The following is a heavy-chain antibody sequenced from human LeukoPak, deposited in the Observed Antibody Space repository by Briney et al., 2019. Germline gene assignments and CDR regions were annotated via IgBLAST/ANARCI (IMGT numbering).Heavy chain of an antibody. CDR2: NNHSGIT. J-gene: IGHJ6*02. V-gene: IGHV4-34*01. CDR1: GGSFSGYY. Sequence: SETLSLTCAVYGGSFSGYYWSWLRQPPGKGLEWLGENNHSGITNYNPSLKSRVTISVDTSKNQFSLKLSSVTAADTAVYYCARFPRRRREITIFGVVIMNGMDVWGQGTTVTVSS. D-gene: IGHD3-3*01. CDR3: ARFPRRRREITIFGVVIMNGMDV.